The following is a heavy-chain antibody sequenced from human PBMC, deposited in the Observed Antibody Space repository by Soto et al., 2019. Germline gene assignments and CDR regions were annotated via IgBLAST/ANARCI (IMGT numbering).Heavy chain of an antibody. J-gene: IGHJ5*02. D-gene: IGHD6-13*01. Sequence: EVQLVETGGGLIQPGGSLRLPCAASGFAVSSNNMNWVRQAPGKGLEWVSGISWSGTNIAYADSVKGRFTISRDNAKNTLYLKMNSLGADDTALYYCAKGGSAALISAAGTGNWFDPWGQGSLVTVSS. V-gene: IGHV3-53*05. CDR3: AKGGSAALISAAGTGNWFDP. CDR1: GFAVSSNN. CDR2: SWSGTNI.